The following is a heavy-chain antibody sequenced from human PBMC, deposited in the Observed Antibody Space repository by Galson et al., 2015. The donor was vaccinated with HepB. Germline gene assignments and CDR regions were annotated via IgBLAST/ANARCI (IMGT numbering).Heavy chain of an antibody. V-gene: IGHV4-39*07. J-gene: IGHJ4*02. CDR3: ATAPRGGWSSFDY. CDR2: IYYSGST. CDR1: GGSISSSSYY. Sequence: LSLTCTVSGGSISSSSYYWGWIRQPPGKGLEWIGSIYYSGSTYYNPSLKSRVTISVDTSKNQFSLKLSSVTAADTAVYYCATAPRGGWSSFDYWGQGTLVTVSS. D-gene: IGHD6-19*01.